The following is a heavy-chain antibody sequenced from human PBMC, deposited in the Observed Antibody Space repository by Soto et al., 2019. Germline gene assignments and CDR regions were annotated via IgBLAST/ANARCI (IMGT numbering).Heavy chain of an antibody. V-gene: IGHV3-7*01. CDR2: IKQDGSEK. D-gene: IGHD3-3*01. CDR1: GVTFSSYW. J-gene: IGHJ4*02. CDR3: AREAGVVILDY. Sequence: XGSLRLSCAAAGVTFSSYWMSWVRQAPGKGLEWVANIKQDGSEKYYVDSVKGRFTISRDNAKNSLYLQMNSLRAEDTAVYYCAREAGVVILDYWGQGTLVTVSS.